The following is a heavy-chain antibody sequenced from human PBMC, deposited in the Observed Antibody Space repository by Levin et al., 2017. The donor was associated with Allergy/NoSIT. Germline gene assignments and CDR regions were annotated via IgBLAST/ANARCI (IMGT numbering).Heavy chain of an antibody. CDR3: AKSVRWRRLSQSYFAMDL. CDR1: GFSFRDYG. J-gene: IGHJ6*02. Sequence: GGSLRLSCAASGFSFRDYGMSWVRQAPGKGLEWVSGISSGGDDTYYADSVMGRFTISRDNSRNTLFLQLNNLGAGDTAVYYCAKSVRWRRLSQSYFAMDLWGQGTTVTVSS. D-gene: IGHD2-15*01. CDR2: ISSGGDDT. V-gene: IGHV3-23*01.